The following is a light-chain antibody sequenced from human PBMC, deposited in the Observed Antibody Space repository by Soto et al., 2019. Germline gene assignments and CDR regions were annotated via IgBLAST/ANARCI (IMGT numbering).Light chain of an antibody. Sequence: DIQMTQSPSTLSASVGDRVTITCRASQSISSWLAWYQQKPGKAPKLLIYKASSLESGVPSRFSGSGSGTEFTLTISSLQPDDFATYYCQQYNTYPYTFGQGTRLEIK. CDR3: QQYNTYPYT. J-gene: IGKJ5*01. CDR2: KAS. V-gene: IGKV1-5*03. CDR1: QSISSW.